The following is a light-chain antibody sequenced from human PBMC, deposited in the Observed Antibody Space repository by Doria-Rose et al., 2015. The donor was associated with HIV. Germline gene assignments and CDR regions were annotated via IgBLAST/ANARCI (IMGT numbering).Light chain of an antibody. Sequence: DIQLTRSPDSLGMSLGERATLNCKSNQSLLYTSKNYLAWYQQKPGQPPKLLIYWASTRQSGIHARFSGSGSGTDLTLTSGSLEAEDVAVYYCQQYYDTPSFGPGTTVDIK. CDR3: QQYYDTPS. V-gene: IGKV4-1*01. J-gene: IGKJ3*01. CDR1: QSLLYTSKNY. CDR2: WAS.